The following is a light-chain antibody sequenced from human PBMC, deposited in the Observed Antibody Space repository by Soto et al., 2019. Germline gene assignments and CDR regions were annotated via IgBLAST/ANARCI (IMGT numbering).Light chain of an antibody. CDR3: MQTTQFPWT. Sequence: DIVMTQTPLSSPVTLGQPASISCKSSQRLVHTDGNTYFNWLQQRPGQPPRLLLYKVSTRFSGVPARFSGSGAGTDFTLTISRVEAEDVGVYYCMQTTQFPWTFGQGTKLEIK. CDR1: QRLVHTDGNTY. J-gene: IGKJ1*01. CDR2: KVS. V-gene: IGKV2-24*01.